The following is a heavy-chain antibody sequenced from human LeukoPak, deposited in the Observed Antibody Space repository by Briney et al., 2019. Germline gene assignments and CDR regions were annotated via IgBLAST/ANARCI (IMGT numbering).Heavy chain of an antibody. J-gene: IGHJ4*02. V-gene: IGHV4-39*01. CDR3: ARLETYSSGYRPSYYFDY. Sequence: SETLSLTCTVSGGSISSSSYYWGWIRQPPGKGLEWIGSIYYSGSTYYNPSLKSRVTISVDTSKNQFSLKLSSVTAADTAVYYCARLETYSSGYRPSYYFDYWGQGTLVTVSS. D-gene: IGHD6-19*01. CDR1: GGSISSSSYY. CDR2: IYYSGST.